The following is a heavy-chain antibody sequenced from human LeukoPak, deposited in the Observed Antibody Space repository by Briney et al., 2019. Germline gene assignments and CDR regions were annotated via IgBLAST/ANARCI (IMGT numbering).Heavy chain of an antibody. CDR1: GYTFTGYY. V-gene: IGHV1-2*06. CDR3: ARDPTHIAVAGGYYYYGMDV. D-gene: IGHD6-19*01. Sequence: ASVKVSCKASGYTFTGYYMHWVRRAPGQGLEWMGRINPNSGGTNYAQKFQGRVTMTRDTSISTAYMELSRLRSDDTAVYYCARDPTHIAVAGGYYYYGMDVWGQGTTVTVSS. J-gene: IGHJ6*02. CDR2: INPNSGGT.